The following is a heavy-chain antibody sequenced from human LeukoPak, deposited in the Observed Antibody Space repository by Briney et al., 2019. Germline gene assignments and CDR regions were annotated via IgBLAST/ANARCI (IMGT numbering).Heavy chain of an antibody. J-gene: IGHJ4*02. CDR1: GFTFNMYW. CDR3: ARDAGYGGNSDY. V-gene: IGHV3-7*01. D-gene: IGHD4-23*01. Sequence: PGGSLRLSCAASGFTFNMYWMTWVHQAPGKGLESVAYINKDGSDKYYVDSVKGRFTVSRDNAKNSLYLQMNSLRAEDTAVYYCARDAGYGGNSDYWGQGTLVTVSS. CDR2: INKDGSDK.